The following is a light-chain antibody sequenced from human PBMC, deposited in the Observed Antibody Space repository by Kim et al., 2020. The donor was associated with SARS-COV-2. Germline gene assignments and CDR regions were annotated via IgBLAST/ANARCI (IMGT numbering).Light chain of an antibody. V-gene: IGKV1-39*01. CDR2: GAS. J-gene: IGKJ2*01. Sequence: ASVGDRVTSICRASQSIGSYLNWYQQKPGRAPNLLIFGASNLQSEVPSRFSGSGSGTDFTLTISSLQPEDFATYYCQQSYSTPPYTFGQGTKLEI. CDR1: QSIGSY. CDR3: QQSYSTPPYT.